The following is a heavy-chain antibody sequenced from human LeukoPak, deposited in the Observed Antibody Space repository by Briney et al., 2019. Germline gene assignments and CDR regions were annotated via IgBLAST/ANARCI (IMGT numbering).Heavy chain of an antibody. CDR2: INPSGGST. V-gene: IGHV1-46*01. Sequence: ASVKVSCKASGYTFTSYYMHWARQAPGQGLEWMGIINPSGGSTSYAQKFQGRVTMTRDTSTSTVYMELSSLRSEDTAVYYCARDSSPLTYDSSGYYPYYFDYWGQGTLVTVSS. J-gene: IGHJ4*02. D-gene: IGHD3-22*01. CDR3: ARDSSPLTYDSSGYYPYYFDY. CDR1: GYTFTSYY.